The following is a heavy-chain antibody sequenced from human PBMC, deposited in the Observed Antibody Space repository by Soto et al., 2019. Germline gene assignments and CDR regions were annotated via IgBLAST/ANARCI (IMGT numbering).Heavy chain of an antibody. V-gene: IGHV1-69*13. CDR1: GGTFSSYA. J-gene: IGHJ4*02. CDR2: IIPIFGTA. CDR3: ARASYYYDSSGPIDY. D-gene: IGHD3-22*01. Sequence: SVKVSCKASGGTFSSYAISWVRQAPGQGLEWMGGIIPIFGTANYAQKFQGRVTITADESTSTAYMELSSLRSEDTAVYYCARASYYYDSSGPIDYWGQGTLVTVSS.